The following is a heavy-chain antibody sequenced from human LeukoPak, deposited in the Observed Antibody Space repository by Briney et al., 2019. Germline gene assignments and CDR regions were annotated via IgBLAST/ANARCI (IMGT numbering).Heavy chain of an antibody. CDR1: GYTFTGYY. D-gene: IGHD1-20*01. V-gene: IGHV1-24*01. J-gene: IGHJ4*02. Sequence: GASVKVSCKASGYTFTGYYIHWVRQAPGQGLEWMGGFDPEDGETIYAQKFQGRVTMTEDTSTDTAYMELSSLRAEDTAVYYCAKDRITGTPYYFDYWGQGTLVTVSS. CDR2: FDPEDGET. CDR3: AKDRITGTPYYFDY.